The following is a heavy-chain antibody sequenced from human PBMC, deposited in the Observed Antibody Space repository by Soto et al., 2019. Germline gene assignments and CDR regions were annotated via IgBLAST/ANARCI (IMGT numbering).Heavy chain of an antibody. V-gene: IGHV3-30*18. CDR3: AKGLWFGEL. Sequence: QVQLVESGGGVVQPGRSLRLSCAASGFTFSSYGMHWVRQAPGKGVEWVAVISYDGSNKYYADSVKGRFTISRDNSKNTLYLQMNSLRAEDTAVYYCAKGLWFGELWGQGTLVTVSS. J-gene: IGHJ4*02. D-gene: IGHD3-10*01. CDR1: GFTFSSYG. CDR2: ISYDGSNK.